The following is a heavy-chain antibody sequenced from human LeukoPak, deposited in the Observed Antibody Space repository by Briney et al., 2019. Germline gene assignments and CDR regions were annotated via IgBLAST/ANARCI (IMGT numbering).Heavy chain of an antibody. CDR2: ISAYNGNT. D-gene: IGHD6-13*01. V-gene: IGHV1-18*01. J-gene: IGHJ4*02. Sequence: VASVKVSCKASGYTFTSYGISWVRQAPGQGLELMGWISAYNGNTKNAQKFQGRVTMTKDTSTSTAYMELRSLRSDDTAVYYCARTSSTWYGGVGDYWGQGTLVTVSS. CDR3: ARTSSTWYGGVGDY. CDR1: GYTFTSYG.